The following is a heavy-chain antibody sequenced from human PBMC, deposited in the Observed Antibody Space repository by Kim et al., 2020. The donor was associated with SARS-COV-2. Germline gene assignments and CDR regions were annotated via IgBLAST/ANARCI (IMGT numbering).Heavy chain of an antibody. D-gene: IGHD6-13*01. J-gene: IGHJ3*02. CDR3: ARGGAVARFVGAFDI. V-gene: IGHV1-18*01. Sequence: QKLQGRVTMTTDTSTSTAYMELRSLRSDDTAVYYCARGGAVARFVGAFDIWGQGTMVTVSS.